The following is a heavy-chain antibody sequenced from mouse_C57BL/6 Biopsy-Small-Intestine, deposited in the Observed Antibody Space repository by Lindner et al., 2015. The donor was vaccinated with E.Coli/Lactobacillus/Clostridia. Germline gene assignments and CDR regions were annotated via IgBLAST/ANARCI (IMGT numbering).Heavy chain of an antibody. J-gene: IGHJ1*01. CDR2: FDPTGVYT. V-gene: IGHV1-59*01. CDR1: GYTFTNYY. D-gene: IGHD2-1*01. Sequence: SVKVSCKTSGYTFTNYYIHWVRQAPGQGLEWMGVFDPTGVYTRYSQKFQGSFTMTRDTSTTTAYMELSGVRSGDTAVFFCARALSDLYHYYGMDVWGQGTTVTVSP. CDR3: ARALSDLYHYYGMDV.